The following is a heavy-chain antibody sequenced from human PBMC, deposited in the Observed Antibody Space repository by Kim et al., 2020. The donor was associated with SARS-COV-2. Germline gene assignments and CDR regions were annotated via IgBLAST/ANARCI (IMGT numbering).Heavy chain of an antibody. CDR1: GFTFTNAW. J-gene: IGHJ4*01. CDR3: SYYYDGSGYPIFDF. D-gene: IGHD3-22*01. CDR2: IKSISVGGAT. Sequence: GGSLRLSCVASGFTFTNAWMSWVRQAPRKGLEWIGRIKSISVGGATDYAAPVKGRFTISRDDSKNTLYLQMNSLETDDTGVYYCSYYYDGSGYPIFDFWG. V-gene: IGHV3-15*01.